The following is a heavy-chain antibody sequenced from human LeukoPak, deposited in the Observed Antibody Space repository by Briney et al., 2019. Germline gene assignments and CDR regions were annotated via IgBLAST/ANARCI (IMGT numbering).Heavy chain of an antibody. D-gene: IGHD1-26*01. V-gene: IGHV4-59*08. Sequence: SETLSLTCTVSGGSISSYYWSWIRQPPGKGLEWIGYIYYSGSTNYNPSLKSRVTISVDTSKNQFSLKLSSVTAADTAVYYCARPGIVRAIGAFDIWGQGTMVTVSS. CDR2: IYYSGST. CDR1: GGSISSYY. J-gene: IGHJ3*02. CDR3: ARPGIVRAIGAFDI.